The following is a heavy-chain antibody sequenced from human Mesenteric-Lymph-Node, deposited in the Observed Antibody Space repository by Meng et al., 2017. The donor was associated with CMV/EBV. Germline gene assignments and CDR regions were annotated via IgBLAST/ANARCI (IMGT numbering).Heavy chain of an antibody. D-gene: IGHD3-10*01. CDR2: ISYDGSNK. Sequence: GESLKISCAASGFTFSSYAMHWVRQAPGKGLEWVAVISYDGSNKYYADSVKGRFTISRDNAKNSLYLQMNSLGAEDTAVYYCARPQESPRVWGQGTTVTVSS. CDR1: GFTFSSYA. CDR3: ARPQESPRV. V-gene: IGHV3-30-3*01. J-gene: IGHJ6*02.